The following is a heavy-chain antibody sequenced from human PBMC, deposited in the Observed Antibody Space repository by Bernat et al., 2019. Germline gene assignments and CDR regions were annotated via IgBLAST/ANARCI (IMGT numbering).Heavy chain of an antibody. J-gene: IGHJ4*02. D-gene: IGHD2-21*02. CDR3: AREPPYCGADCNSVLDY. CDR2: VSDSGGTT. Sequence: EVQLVESGGGLVQPGGSLRLSCAASGFTFSRYSMAWVRQAPGKGLEWVSVVSDSGGTTYYAEYVKGRYIISRDTSKNTVYLQMNSLRAEDTAVYYCAREPPYCGADCNSVLDYWGQGTLVTVSS. CDR1: GFTFSRYS. V-gene: IGHV3-23*04.